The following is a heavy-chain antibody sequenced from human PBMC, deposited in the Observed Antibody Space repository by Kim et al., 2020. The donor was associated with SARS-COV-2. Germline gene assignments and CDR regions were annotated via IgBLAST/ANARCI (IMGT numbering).Heavy chain of an antibody. CDR1: GYTFTSYD. D-gene: IGHD4-17*01. CDR3: ARVNLYGDYDSQYWYFDL. J-gene: IGHJ2*01. V-gene: IGHV1-8*01. Sequence: ASVKVSCKASGYTFTSYDINWVRQATGQGLEWMGWMNPNSGNTGYAQKFQGRVTMTRNTSISTAYMELSSLRSEDTAVYYCARVNLYGDYDSQYWYFDLWGRGTLVTVSS. CDR2: MNPNSGNT.